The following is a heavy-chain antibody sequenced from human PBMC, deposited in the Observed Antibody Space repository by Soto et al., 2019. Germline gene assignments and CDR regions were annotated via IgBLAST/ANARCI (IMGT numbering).Heavy chain of an antibody. V-gene: IGHV3-23*01. J-gene: IGHJ4*02. CDR3: AKGQGWSYYYDS. D-gene: IGHD2-15*01. CDR2: IGGSGGT. CDR1: GFTFSSYA. Sequence: EVQLLESGGGLVQPGGSLRLSCAASGFTFSSYAMSWVRLAPGKGLEWFSSIGGSGGTYYADSVKGRFTISRDNSKNMVYLHLNSLRAEDTAMYYCAKGQGWSYYYDSWGQGTLVTVSS.